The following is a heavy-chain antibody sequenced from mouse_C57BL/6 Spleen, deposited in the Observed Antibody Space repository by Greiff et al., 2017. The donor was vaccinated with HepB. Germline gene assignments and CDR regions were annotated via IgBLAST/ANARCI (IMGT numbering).Heavy chain of an antibody. CDR1: GFTFSDAG. J-gene: IGHJ3*01. V-gene: IGHV6-6*01. CDR2: IRNKANNHAT. Sequence: DVMLVESGGGLVQPGGSMKLSCAASGFTFSDAGMGWVRQSPEKGLEWVAEIRNKANNHATYYAESVKGRLTISRDDSKNSVYLQMNSLRAEDTGIYYCTRHYSIPFAYWGQGTLLTVSA. CDR3: TRHYSIPFAY. D-gene: IGHD2-5*01.